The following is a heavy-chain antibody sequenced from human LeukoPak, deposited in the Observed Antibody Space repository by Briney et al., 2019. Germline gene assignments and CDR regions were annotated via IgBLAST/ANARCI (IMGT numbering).Heavy chain of an antibody. CDR3: AHSKTGLLILYYFDY. Sequence: SGPTLVNPTQTLTLTCTFSGFSLSTSGVAVGWIRQPPGKALEWLALIYWDGDKRYNSSLKGRLTVTKDTSKNQVVLTMTSMDPVDTATYYCAHSKTGLLILYYFDYWGQGTLVTVSS. J-gene: IGHJ4*02. D-gene: IGHD2-15*01. CDR2: IYWDGDK. CDR1: GFSLSTSGVA. V-gene: IGHV2-5*02.